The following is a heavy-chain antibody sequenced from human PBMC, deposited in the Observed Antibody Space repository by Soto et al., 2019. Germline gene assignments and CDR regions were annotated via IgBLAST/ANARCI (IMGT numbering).Heavy chain of an antibody. D-gene: IGHD5-12*01. Sequence: QVQLQESGPRLVKPSETLSLTCTVSGDSISSYYWIWIRQPPVNGLEWIGYIYYSGSTNYNPSPKRRVTISVDTPKHQFSLKLTSVTAADTDVYYCARGVATIGPWGQGTRVTVSS. CDR1: GDSISSYY. J-gene: IGHJ5*02. CDR2: IYYSGST. V-gene: IGHV4-59*01. CDR3: ARGVATIGP.